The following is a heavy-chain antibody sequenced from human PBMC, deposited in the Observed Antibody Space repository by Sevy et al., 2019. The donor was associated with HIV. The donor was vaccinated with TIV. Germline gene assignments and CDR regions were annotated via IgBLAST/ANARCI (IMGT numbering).Heavy chain of an antibody. V-gene: IGHV3-33*01. CDR1: GFTFSSYG. D-gene: IGHD2-2*02. CDR2: IWYDGSNK. Sequence: GGSLRLSCAASGFTFSSYGMHWVRQAPGKGLEWVAVIWYDGSNKYYADSVKGRFTISRDNSKNTLYLQMNSLRAEDTAVYYCASDHAPSVVPAAIVSYYSDYWGQGTLVTVSS. J-gene: IGHJ4*02. CDR3: ASDHAPSVVPAAIVSYYSDY.